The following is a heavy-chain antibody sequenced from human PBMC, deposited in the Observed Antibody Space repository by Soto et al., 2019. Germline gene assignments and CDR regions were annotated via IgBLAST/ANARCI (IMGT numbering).Heavy chain of an antibody. V-gene: IGHV3-53*01. CDR2: IYSGGST. Sequence: PGGSLRLSCAASGFTVSSNYMSWVRQAPGKGLEWVSVIYSGGSTYYADSVKGRFTISRDNSKNTLYLQMNSLRAEDTAVYYCASMNTVTSNDYWVQGTLVTVSS. J-gene: IGHJ4*02. CDR3: ASMNTVTSNDY. CDR1: GFTVSSNY. D-gene: IGHD4-17*01.